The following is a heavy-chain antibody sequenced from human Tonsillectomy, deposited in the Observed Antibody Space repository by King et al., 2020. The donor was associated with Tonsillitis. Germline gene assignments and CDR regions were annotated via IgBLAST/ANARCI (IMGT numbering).Heavy chain of an antibody. Sequence: QLKESGQGLVKPSETLSLTGTVSGGSLSSSSYYWGGIRQPPGTGLEWIGSIYYSGSTYYNPSLKSRVTISVDTSTNQFSLKLSSVTAADTAVYYCARLWQDTIFGVQRYWYFDLWGRGTLVTVSS. CDR1: GGSLSSSSYY. CDR3: ARLWQDTIFGVQRYWYFDL. CDR2: IYYSGST. D-gene: IGHD3-3*01. J-gene: IGHJ2*01. V-gene: IGHV4-39*01.